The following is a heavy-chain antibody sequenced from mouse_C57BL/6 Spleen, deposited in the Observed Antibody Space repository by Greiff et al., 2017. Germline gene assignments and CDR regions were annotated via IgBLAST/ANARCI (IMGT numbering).Heavy chain of an antibody. V-gene: IGHV5-6*01. CDR3: AIPLHYGSSLYYALDY. Sequence: EVKLMESGGDLVKPGGSLKLSCAASGFTFSSYGMSWVRQTPDKRLEWVATMSSGGSYTYYPESVKGRFTISRDNAKNTMYLQMSSLKSEDTSMYYCAIPLHYGSSLYYALDYWGQGTSVTVSS. J-gene: IGHJ4*01. CDR1: GFTFSSYG. CDR2: MSSGGSYT. D-gene: IGHD1-1*01.